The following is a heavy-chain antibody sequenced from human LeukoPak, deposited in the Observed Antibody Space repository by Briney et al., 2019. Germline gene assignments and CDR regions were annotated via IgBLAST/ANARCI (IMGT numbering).Heavy chain of an antibody. V-gene: IGHV3-30*18. CDR3: AKVHDMVRGVIAVVLGAVDI. J-gene: IGHJ3*02. D-gene: IGHD3-10*01. CDR1: GFTFSSYG. Sequence: GGSLRLSCAASGFTFSSYGMHWVRQAPGKGLEWVAVISYDGSNKYYADSVKGRFTISRDNSKNTLYLQMNSLRAEDTAVYYCAKVHDMVRGVIAVVLGAVDIWGQGTMVTVSS. CDR2: ISYDGSNK.